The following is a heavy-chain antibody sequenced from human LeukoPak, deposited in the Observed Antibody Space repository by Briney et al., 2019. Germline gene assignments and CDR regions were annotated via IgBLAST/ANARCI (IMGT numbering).Heavy chain of an antibody. Sequence: ASVKVSCKASGGTFSSYAISWVRQAPGQGLEWMGGIIPIFGTANYAQKLQGRVTMTTDTSTSTAYMELRSLRSDDTAVYYCARDRLFYYDSSGYCDYWGQGTLVTVSS. CDR2: IIPIFGTA. V-gene: IGHV1-69*05. CDR1: GGTFSSYA. J-gene: IGHJ4*02. CDR3: ARDRLFYYDSSGYCDY. D-gene: IGHD3-22*01.